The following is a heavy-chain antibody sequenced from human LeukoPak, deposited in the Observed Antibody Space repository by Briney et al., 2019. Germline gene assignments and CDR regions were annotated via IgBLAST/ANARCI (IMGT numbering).Heavy chain of an antibody. CDR2: ISYDGSNK. J-gene: IGHJ2*01. Sequence: GGSLRLSCAASGFTFSSYGMHWVRQAPGKGLEWVAVISYDGSNKYYADSVRGRFTISRDNSKSTLYLQMNSLRAEDTAVYYCARDQNWYFDLWGRGTLVTVSS. CDR1: GFTFSSYG. CDR3: ARDQNWYFDL. V-gene: IGHV3-30*03.